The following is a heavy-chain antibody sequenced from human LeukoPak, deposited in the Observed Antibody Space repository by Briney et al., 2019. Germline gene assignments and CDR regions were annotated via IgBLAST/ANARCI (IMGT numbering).Heavy chain of an antibody. V-gene: IGHV3-11*06. CDR2: ISSSSSYT. J-gene: IGHJ4*02. Sequence: GGSLRLSCAASGFTFSDCYMSWIRQAPGKGLEWVSYISSSSSYTNYADSVKGRFTISSDNAKNSLYLQMNSLRAEDTAVYYCATNSRYGDVDYWGQGTLVTVSS. D-gene: IGHD4-17*01. CDR3: ATNSRYGDVDY. CDR1: GFTFSDCY.